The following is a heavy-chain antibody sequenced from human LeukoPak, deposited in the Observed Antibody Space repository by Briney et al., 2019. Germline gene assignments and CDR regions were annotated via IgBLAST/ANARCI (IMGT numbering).Heavy chain of an antibody. CDR1: RYTFTGYY. CDR3: ARSGDYGFNYFDP. J-gene: IGHJ5*02. Sequence: ASVKVSCKASRYTFTGYYIHWLRQAPGQGLEWMGWINPNSGGTNYAQKFQGRVTMTWYTSISTAYMELSRLRSDDTAVYYCARSGDYGFNYFDPWGQGTLVTVSS. CDR2: INPNSGGT. D-gene: IGHD4-17*01. V-gene: IGHV1-2*02.